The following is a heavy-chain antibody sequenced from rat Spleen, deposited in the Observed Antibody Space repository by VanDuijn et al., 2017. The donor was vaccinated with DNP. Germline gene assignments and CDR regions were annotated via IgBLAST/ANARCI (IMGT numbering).Heavy chain of an antibody. D-gene: IGHD1-12*02. CDR1: GYSITSDY. Sequence: EVRLQESGPGLVKPSQSLSLTCSVTGYSITSDYWGWIRKFPGNKLEWMGYINSAGSTNYNPSLKSRISITRDTSKNQFFLQLNSVTSEDTATYYCASYYYDGYYAMDAWGQGTSVTVSS. V-gene: IGHV3-3*01. J-gene: IGHJ4*01. CDR3: ASYYYDGYYAMDA. CDR2: INSAGST.